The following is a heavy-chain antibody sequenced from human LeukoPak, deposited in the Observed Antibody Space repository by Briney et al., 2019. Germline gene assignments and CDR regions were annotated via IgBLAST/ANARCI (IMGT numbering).Heavy chain of an antibody. Sequence: GGSLRLSCAASGFSLGDYWMNWVRQAPGKGLEWLATIKQDGSETHYVDSVKGRLSISRDNAKNSLYLQINSLRAEDTAVYYCARGGGWDQLLCHYWGQGTLVTVSS. D-gene: IGHD2-2*01. V-gene: IGHV3-7*01. CDR3: ARGGGWDQLLCHY. J-gene: IGHJ4*02. CDR1: GFSLGDYW. CDR2: IKQDGSET.